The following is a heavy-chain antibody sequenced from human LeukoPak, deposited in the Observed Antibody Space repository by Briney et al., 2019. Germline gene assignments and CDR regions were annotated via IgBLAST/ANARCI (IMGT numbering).Heavy chain of an antibody. J-gene: IGHJ4*02. CDR3: ARDLGMGTRIDY. V-gene: IGHV3-30*02. Sequence: GGSLRLSCAGSGFTFTSYGMHWVRQAPGKGLEWVAFIRYHGSNQYYTDSVKGRFTISRYNSQNTLSLQMNSLRTEDTAMYFCARDLGMGTRIDYWSQGTLVTVSS. CDR1: GFTFTSYG. CDR2: IRYHGSNQ. D-gene: IGHD1/OR15-1a*01.